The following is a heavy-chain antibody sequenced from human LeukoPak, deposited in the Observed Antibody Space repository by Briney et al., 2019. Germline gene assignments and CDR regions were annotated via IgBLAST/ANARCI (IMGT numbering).Heavy chain of an antibody. CDR3: ARMNFDNSAYYYGALL. V-gene: IGHV4-4*07. CDR2: IYSSGTT. J-gene: IGHJ4*02. Sequence: SETLSLTCTVSGDSISNYFWTWIRQPAGKGLEWIGRIYSSGTTNYNPSLKSRVTMSVDTSKNQFSLKLSSVTAADTAMYYCARMNFDNSAYYYGALLWGQGTLVTVSS. CDR1: GDSISNYF. D-gene: IGHD3-22*01.